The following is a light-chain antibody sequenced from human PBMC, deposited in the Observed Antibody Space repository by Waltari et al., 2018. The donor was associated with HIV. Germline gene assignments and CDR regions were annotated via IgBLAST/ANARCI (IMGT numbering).Light chain of an antibody. CDR2: MND. J-gene: IGLJ2*01. CDR3: AVWDDSLGGAV. CDR1: GSNIGTYS. Sequence: QSVVTQPPSASGTPGQRVTISCSRSGSNIGTYSVNWYQHFPGTAPKLLIYMNDQRPSGVPGRFSGSQSGTSASLAISGLQYDDEADYYCAVWDDSLGGAVFGGGTKLTVL. V-gene: IGLV1-47*01.